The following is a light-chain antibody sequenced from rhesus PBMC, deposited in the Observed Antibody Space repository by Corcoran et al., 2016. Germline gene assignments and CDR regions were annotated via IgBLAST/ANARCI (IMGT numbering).Light chain of an antibody. CDR1: QSISSW. V-gene: IGKV1-22*01. CDR2: KES. Sequence: DIQMTQSPSSLSASVGDTVTITCRASQSISSWLAWFQQKPGKALKVLNNKESSVKSGVPARFSGNGSWTDFTLTISSLQSEDFTTYYCQQYNSSPPTFGQGTKVESK. CDR3: QQYNSSPPT. J-gene: IGKJ1*01.